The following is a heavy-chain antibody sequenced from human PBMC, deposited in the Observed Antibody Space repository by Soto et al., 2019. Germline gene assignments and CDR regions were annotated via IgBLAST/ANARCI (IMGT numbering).Heavy chain of an antibody. Sequence: GASVKVSCKASGYTFTSYGISWVRQAPGQGLEWMGWISAYNGNTNYAQKLQGRVTMTTDTSTSTAYMELRSLRSDDTAVYYCARGPSCTNGVCYHHYYGMDVWGQGTTVTVSS. CDR3: ARGPSCTNGVCYHHYYGMDV. CDR1: GYTFTSYG. J-gene: IGHJ6*02. V-gene: IGHV1-18*04. CDR2: ISAYNGNT. D-gene: IGHD2-8*01.